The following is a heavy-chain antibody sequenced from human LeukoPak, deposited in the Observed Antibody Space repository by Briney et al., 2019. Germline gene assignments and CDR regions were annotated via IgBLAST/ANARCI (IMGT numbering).Heavy chain of an antibody. CDR3: ARDGSDYGAFDI. Sequence: SQTLSLTCTVPGGSISSGGYYWSWIRQHPGKGLEWIGYIYYSGSTYYNPSLKSRVTIPVDTSKNRFSLKLSSVTAADTAVYYCARDGSDYGAFDIWGQGTMVTVSS. V-gene: IGHV4-31*03. CDR1: GGSISSGGYY. J-gene: IGHJ3*02. CDR2: IYYSGST. D-gene: IGHD4-17*01.